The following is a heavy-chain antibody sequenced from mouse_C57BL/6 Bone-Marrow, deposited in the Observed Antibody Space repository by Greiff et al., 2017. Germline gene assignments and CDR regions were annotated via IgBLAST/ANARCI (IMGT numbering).Heavy chain of an antibody. D-gene: IGHD1-1*01. V-gene: IGHV1-53*01. CDR3: ARVITTVVAFDY. CDR2: INPSNGGT. Sequence: QVQLKQPGTELVKPGASVKLSCKASGYTFTSSWMHWVKQRPGQGLEWIGNINPSNGGTNYNEKFKSKATLTVDKSSSTAYMQLSSLTSEDSAVYYCARVITTVVAFDYWGQGTTLTVSS. CDR1: GYTFTSSW. J-gene: IGHJ2*01.